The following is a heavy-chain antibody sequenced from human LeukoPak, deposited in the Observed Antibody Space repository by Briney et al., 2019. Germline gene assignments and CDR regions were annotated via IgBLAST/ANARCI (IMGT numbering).Heavy chain of an antibody. D-gene: IGHD3-10*01. CDR2: MWPGDSDT. V-gene: IGHV5-51*01. Sequence: PGESLKISCKGSGYSFTSYWIGWVRQMPGKGLEWMGIMWPGDSDTRYSPSFEGQVTISADKSISTAYLQWSSLKASDTAIYYCVSPRSGVRIDYWGQGTLVTVSS. CDR1: GYSFTSYW. J-gene: IGHJ4*02. CDR3: VSPRSGVRIDY.